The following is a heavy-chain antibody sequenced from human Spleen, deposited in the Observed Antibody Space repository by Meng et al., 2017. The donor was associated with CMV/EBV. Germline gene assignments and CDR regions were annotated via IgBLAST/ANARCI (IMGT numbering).Heavy chain of an antibody. D-gene: IGHD5-18*01. CDR3: AGGGGYGYGLDY. CDR2: IYCGRST. V-gene: IGHV4-31*01. J-gene: IGHJ4*02. CDR1: GGSISSGGYY. Sequence: TVSGGSISSGGYYWSWIRQHPRESLGWIGYIYCGRSTYNDPSLKSQVTISVDTSKNQFSLKLSSVTAADTAVYCCAGGGGYGYGLDYWGQGTLVTVSS.